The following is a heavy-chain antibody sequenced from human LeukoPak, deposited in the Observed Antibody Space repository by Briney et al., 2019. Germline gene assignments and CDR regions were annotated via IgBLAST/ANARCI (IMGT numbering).Heavy chain of an antibody. D-gene: IGHD6-6*01. CDR2: IIPIFGTA. J-gene: IGHJ4*02. V-gene: IGHV1-69*05. CDR3: ARATEYEDY. Sequence: SVAVSYKPSGYTFTSYGIIWVRQAAGQGLEWMGGIIPIFGTANYAQKFQGRVTITTDESTSTAYMELSSRRSEDTAVYYCARATEYEDYWGQGTLVTVSS. CDR1: GYTFTSYG.